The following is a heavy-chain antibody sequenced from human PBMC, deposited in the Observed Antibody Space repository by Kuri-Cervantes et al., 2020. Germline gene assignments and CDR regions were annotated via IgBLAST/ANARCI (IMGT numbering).Heavy chain of an antibody. D-gene: IGHD3-3*01. CDR3: TRDDSRSDYYYYYMDV. CDR1: GYSISSGYY. CDR2: ISSSSSYI. V-gene: IGHV3-21*01. J-gene: IGHJ6*03. Sequence: GESLKISCAVSGYSISSGYYWGWIRQPPGKGLEWVSSISSSSSYIYYADSVKGRFTISRDNAKNSLYLQMNSLRADDTGVYYCTRDDSRSDYYYYYMDVWGNGTTVTVSS.